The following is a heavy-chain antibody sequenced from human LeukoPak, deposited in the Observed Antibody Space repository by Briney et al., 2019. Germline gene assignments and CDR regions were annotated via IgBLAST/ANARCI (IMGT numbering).Heavy chain of an antibody. D-gene: IGHD1-26*01. V-gene: IGHV3-66*01. CDR3: ARGRELHQYFDY. J-gene: IGHJ4*02. CDR2: IYSGGGT. Sequence: GGSLRLSCAASGFTFSSYAMTWVRQAPGKGLEWVSVIYSGGGTYYADSVKDKFTISRDNSKNTLYLQMNSLRAEDTAVYYCARGRELHQYFDYWGQGTLVTVSS. CDR1: GFTFSSYA.